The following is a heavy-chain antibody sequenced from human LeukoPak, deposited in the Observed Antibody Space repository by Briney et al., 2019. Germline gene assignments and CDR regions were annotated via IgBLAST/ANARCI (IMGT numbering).Heavy chain of an antibody. V-gene: IGHV3-73*01. J-gene: IGHJ4*02. CDR1: GFTFSGSA. Sequence: PGGSLRLSCAASGFTFSGSAMHWVRQASGKGLEWVGRIRSKANSYATAYAASVKGRFTISRDDSKNTAYLQMNSLKTEDTAVYYCTSSDNGSYYGDYFDYWGQGTLVTVSS. CDR3: TSSDNGSYYGDYFDY. CDR2: IRSKANSYAT. D-gene: IGHD1-26*01.